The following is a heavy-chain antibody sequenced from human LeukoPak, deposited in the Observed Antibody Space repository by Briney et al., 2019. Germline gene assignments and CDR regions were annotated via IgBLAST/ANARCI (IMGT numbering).Heavy chain of an antibody. CDR2: ISGGGGST. D-gene: IGHD5-18*01. J-gene: IGHJ4*02. Sequence: PGGSLRLSCAASGFTFSSYAMNWARQAPGKGLEWVSAISGGGGSTYNADSVKGRFTISRDNSKNTLYLQMNSLRAEDTAVYYCAKDADGDTAMLIDYWGQGTLVTVSS. V-gene: IGHV3-23*01. CDR3: AKDADGDTAMLIDY. CDR1: GFTFSSYA.